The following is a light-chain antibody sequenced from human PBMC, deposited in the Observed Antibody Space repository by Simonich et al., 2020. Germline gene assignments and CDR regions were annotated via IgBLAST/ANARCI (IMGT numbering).Light chain of an antibody. V-gene: IGKV1-NL1*01. CDR3: QQYYSTPLT. CDR1: QGISNS. Sequence: DIQMTQSPSSLSASVGDRVTITCLASQGISNSLAWYQQKQGEAPKHLLYAASRLESGVPSRFSGRGSGTDYTLTISSLQPEDFATYYCQQYYSTPLTFGGGTKVEIK. J-gene: IGKJ4*01. CDR2: AAS.